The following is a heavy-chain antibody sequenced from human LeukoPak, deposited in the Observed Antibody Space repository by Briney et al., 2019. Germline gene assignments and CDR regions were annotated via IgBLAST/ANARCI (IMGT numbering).Heavy chain of an antibody. J-gene: IGHJ4*02. D-gene: IGHD3-10*01. CDR3: ARYYYGSGSFDY. V-gene: IGHV3-7*01. CDR2: IKQDGSEK. CDR1: GFTFRSYW. Sequence: GGSLRLSCAASGFTFRSYWITWVGQAPGKGRGWVANIKQDGSEKYYVDSVKGRFTISRDNAKNSLYLHMNSLRAEDTAVYYCARYYYGSGSFDYWGQGTLVTVSS.